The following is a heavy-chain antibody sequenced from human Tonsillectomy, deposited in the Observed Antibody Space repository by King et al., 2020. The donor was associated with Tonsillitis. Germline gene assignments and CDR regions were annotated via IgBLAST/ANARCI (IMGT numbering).Heavy chain of an antibody. Sequence: TLKESGPTLVKPTQTLTLTCTCSGFSLSTSGVGVGWIRQPPGKALEWLALIYWDDDKRYSPSLRSRLTITKDTSKNQVVLAMTNVDPVDTATYYCAHSRSSSGYVRGDYFDYWGQGTLVTVSS. D-gene: IGHD6-13*01. V-gene: IGHV2-5*02. CDR1: GFSLSTSGVG. J-gene: IGHJ4*02. CDR3: AHSRSSSGYVRGDYFDY. CDR2: IYWDDDK.